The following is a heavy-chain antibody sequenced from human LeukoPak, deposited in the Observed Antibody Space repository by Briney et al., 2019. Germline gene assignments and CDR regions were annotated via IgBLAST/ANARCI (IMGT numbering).Heavy chain of an antibody. CDR2: ISGSGGST. CDR1: GGSISSYY. CDR3: AKEERMLETFDY. V-gene: IGHV3-23*01. D-gene: IGHD2-15*01. Sequence: ETLSLTCTVSGGSISSYYWSWVRQAPGKGLEWVPAISGSGGSTYYADSVKGRFTISRDNSKNTLYLQMNSLRAEDTAVYYCAKEERMLETFDYWGQGTLVTVSS. J-gene: IGHJ4*02.